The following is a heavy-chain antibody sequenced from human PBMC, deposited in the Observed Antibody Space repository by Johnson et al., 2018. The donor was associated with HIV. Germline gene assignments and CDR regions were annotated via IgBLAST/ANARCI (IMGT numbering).Heavy chain of an antibody. CDR3: ARDYSNPPHAFDI. J-gene: IGHJ3*02. V-gene: IGHV3-20*04. CDR1: GFKFYEYD. Sequence: EKLVESGGGVVRPGGSLRISCVASGFKFYEYDVSWVRQVPGKGLEWVSGINWSGGGTTYADSVKGRFTISRDNSKNTLYLQMNSLRAEDTAVYYCARDYSNPPHAFDIWGQGTLVTVSS. D-gene: IGHD4-11*01. CDR2: INWSGGGT.